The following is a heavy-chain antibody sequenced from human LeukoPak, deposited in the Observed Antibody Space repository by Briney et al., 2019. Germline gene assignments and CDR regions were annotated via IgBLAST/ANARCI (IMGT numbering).Heavy chain of an antibody. CDR1: GGSISSSSYY. Sequence: SETLSLTCTVSGGSISSSSYYWGWIRQPPGKGLEWIGSIYYSGSTYYNPSLKSRVTISVDTSKNQFSLKLSSVTAADTAVYYCARQGGIAAAGMCLDYWGQGTLVTVSS. V-gene: IGHV4-39*01. CDR2: IYYSGST. J-gene: IGHJ4*02. D-gene: IGHD6-13*01. CDR3: ARQGGIAAAGMCLDY.